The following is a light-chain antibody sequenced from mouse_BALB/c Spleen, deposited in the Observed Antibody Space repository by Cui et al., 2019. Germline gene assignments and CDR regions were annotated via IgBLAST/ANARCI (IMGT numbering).Light chain of an antibody. CDR3: QQRSIYPPT. V-gene: IGKV4-57*01. Sequence: DLTQSPAIMSASPGEKVTITCSASSSVSYMHWFQQKPGTPPKLWIYSTSNLASGVPARFSGSGSGTSYSLTISRMEAEDAATYYCQQRSIYPPTFGAGTKLELK. CDR1: SSVSY. CDR2: STS. J-gene: IGKJ5*01.